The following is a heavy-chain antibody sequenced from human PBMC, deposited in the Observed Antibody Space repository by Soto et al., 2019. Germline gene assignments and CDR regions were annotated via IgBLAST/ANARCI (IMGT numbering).Heavy chain of an antibody. CDR2: ISENGDRQ. Sequence: GGSLRLACTVSGLTFSSSSVHWVRQAPGKGLEWVAVISENGDRQYSTDSVRGRFLVSRDTFNNTIYLQMNSLRPEDTGEYFCARRLAPSVSALGYWGQGALVTVSS. CDR1: GLTFSSSS. V-gene: IGHV3-30-3*01. CDR3: ARRLAPSVSALGY. D-gene: IGHD1-26*01. J-gene: IGHJ4*02.